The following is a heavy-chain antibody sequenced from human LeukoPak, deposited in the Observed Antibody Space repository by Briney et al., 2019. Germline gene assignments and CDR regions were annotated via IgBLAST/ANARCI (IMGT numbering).Heavy chain of an antibody. CDR1: GGSISSSSYY. CDR3: ASGSYEGSYFDY. V-gene: IGHV4-39*01. D-gene: IGHD1-26*01. J-gene: IGHJ4*02. CDR2: IYYSGST. Sequence: SETLSLTCTVSGGSISSSSYYWGWIRQPPGKGLEWIGSIYYSGSTYYNPSLKSRVTISVDTSKNQFSLKLSSVTAADTAVYYCASGSYEGSYFDYWGQGTLATVSS.